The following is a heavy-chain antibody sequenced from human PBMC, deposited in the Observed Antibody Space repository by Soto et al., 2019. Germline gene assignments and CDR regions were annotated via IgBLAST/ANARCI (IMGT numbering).Heavy chain of an antibody. CDR2: ISSSSSYI. Sequence: VGSLRLSCAASGFTFSSYSMNWVRQAPGKGLEWVSSISSSSSYIYYADSVKGRFTISRDNAKNSLYLQMNSLRAEDTAVYYCARDPLGDIVVVPAANVEESWFDPWGQGTLVTVSS. V-gene: IGHV3-21*01. D-gene: IGHD2-2*01. CDR3: ARDPLGDIVVVPAANVEESWFDP. CDR1: GFTFSSYS. J-gene: IGHJ5*02.